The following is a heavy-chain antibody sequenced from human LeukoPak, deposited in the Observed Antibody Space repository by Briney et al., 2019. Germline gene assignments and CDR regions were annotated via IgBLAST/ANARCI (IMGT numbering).Heavy chain of an antibody. J-gene: IGHJ6*02. CDR1: GYTFTSYG. CDR3: ASNQLGDYYYYGMDV. Sequence: ASVKVSCKASGYTFTSYGISWVRQAPGQGLEWMGWISAYNGNTNYAQKLQGRATMTTDTSTSTAYMELRSLRSDDTAVYYCASNQLGDYYYYGMDVWGQGTTVTVSS. V-gene: IGHV1-18*01. CDR2: ISAYNGNT. D-gene: IGHD1-14*01.